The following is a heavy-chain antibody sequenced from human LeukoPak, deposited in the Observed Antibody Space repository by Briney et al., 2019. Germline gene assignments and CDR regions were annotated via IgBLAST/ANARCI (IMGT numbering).Heavy chain of an antibody. CDR1: GYTFTSYA. CDR3: ATNTMIVSEGYFDD. D-gene: IGHD3-22*01. V-gene: IGHV1-3*01. Sequence: GASVKVSCKASGYTFTSYAMHWVRQAPGQRLEWMGWINAGNGNTKYSQKFQGRVNITRDTSASTAYMELSSLRSEDTAVYYCATNTMIVSEGYFDDWGQGTLVTVSS. J-gene: IGHJ4*02. CDR2: INAGNGNT.